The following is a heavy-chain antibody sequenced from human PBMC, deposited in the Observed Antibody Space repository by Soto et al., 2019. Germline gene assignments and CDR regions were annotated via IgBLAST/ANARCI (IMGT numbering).Heavy chain of an antibody. CDR1: GFTFSNYA. CDR3: AKDQLSHDSSGYYYVGYFDY. Sequence: GGSLTLSSAASGFTFSNYAMSLVRQAPGKGLEWGSASSVSGGSTYYADCVKGRFTISRDNSKNTLYLQMNSLRAEDTAVYYCAKDQLSHDSSGYYYVGYFDYWGHGTPVTVS. CDR2: SSVSGGST. V-gene: IGHV3-23*01. D-gene: IGHD3-22*01. J-gene: IGHJ4*01.